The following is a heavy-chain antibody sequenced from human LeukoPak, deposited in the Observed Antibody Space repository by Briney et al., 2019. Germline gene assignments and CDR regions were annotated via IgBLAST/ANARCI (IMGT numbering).Heavy chain of an antibody. Sequence: GGSLRLSCAASGFTVSSNYMSWVRQAPGKGLEWVSVIYSGGSTYYADSVKGRFTISRDNSKNTLYLQMNSLRAEDTAVYYCASRDYGVYYYYGMDVWGQGTTVTVFS. V-gene: IGHV3-53*01. D-gene: IGHD4-17*01. CDR1: GFTVSSNY. CDR2: IYSGGST. CDR3: ASRDYGVYYYYGMDV. J-gene: IGHJ6*02.